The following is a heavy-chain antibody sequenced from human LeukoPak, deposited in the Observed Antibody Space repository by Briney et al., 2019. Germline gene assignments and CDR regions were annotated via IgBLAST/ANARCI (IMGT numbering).Heavy chain of an antibody. CDR2: IEPKSGGT. D-gene: IGHD5-12*01. V-gene: IGHV1-2*02. CDR3: AREMGGYDTFDY. CDR1: GYTFTGYY. J-gene: IGHJ4*02. Sequence: ASVKVSCKASGYTFTGYYMHWVRQAPGQGLEWMGWIEPKSGGTNYAQNFQGRVTMTRDTSNSTAYMELSRLRSDDTAVYYCAREMGGYDTFDYWGQGTLVTVSS.